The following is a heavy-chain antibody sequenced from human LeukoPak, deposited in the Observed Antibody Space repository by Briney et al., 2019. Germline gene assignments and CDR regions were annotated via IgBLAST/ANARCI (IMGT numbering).Heavy chain of an antibody. CDR1: GFTFGDYT. J-gene: IGHJ4*02. Sequence: GGSLRLSCAASGFTFGDYTMHWVCQAPGKGLEWVSLISWDGGSTYYADSVKGRFTISRDNSKNSLYLQMNSLRTEDTALYYCAKDARYFDWFRGLAFDYWGQGTLVTVSS. D-gene: IGHD3-9*01. V-gene: IGHV3-43*01. CDR2: ISWDGGST. CDR3: AKDARYFDWFRGLAFDY.